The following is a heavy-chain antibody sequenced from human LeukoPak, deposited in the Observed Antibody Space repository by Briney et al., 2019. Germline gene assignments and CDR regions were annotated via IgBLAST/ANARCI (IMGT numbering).Heavy chain of an antibody. J-gene: IGHJ5*02. Sequence: ASVKVSCKASGYTFTSYAMHWVRQAPGQRREWMGWINAGNGNTKYSQKFQGRVTITRDTSASTAYMELSSLRSEDTAVYYCARGYDSSGTNWFDPWGQGTLVTVSS. D-gene: IGHD3-22*01. CDR1: GYTFTSYA. CDR3: ARGYDSSGTNWFDP. V-gene: IGHV1-3*01. CDR2: INAGNGNT.